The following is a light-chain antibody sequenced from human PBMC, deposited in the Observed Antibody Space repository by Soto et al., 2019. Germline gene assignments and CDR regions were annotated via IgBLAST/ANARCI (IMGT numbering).Light chain of an antibody. CDR3: QQYDDVPAMT. Sequence: DIQMTQSPSSLSASVGDRVTITCQASQHIRHYLNWHQQKPGKAPKLLIYDASNLERGVPSRFSGSGSGTNFTFTISSLQPEDIAIYYCQQYDDVPAMTFGGGTKVEIK. V-gene: IGKV1-33*01. J-gene: IGKJ4*01. CDR1: QHIRHY. CDR2: DAS.